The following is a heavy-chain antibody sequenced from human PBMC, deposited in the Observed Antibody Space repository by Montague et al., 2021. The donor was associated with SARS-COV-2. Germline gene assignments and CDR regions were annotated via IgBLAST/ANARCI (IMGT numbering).Heavy chain of an antibody. CDR1: GGSFSDYH. CDR2: INYGGST. V-gene: IGHV4-34*01. Sequence: SETLSLTCAVYGGSFSDYHWTWIRQSPGEGLEWIGQINYGGSTKYNPSLKSRVTISIDTSKNQFSLKLTSVTAANTAVYYCARGARGYWGQGTLVTVSS. D-gene: IGHD5-12*01. CDR3: ARGARGY. J-gene: IGHJ4*01.